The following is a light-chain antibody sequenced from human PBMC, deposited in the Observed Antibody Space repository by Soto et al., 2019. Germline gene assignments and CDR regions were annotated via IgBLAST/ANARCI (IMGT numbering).Light chain of an antibody. CDR1: QSISSW. Sequence: DIQMTQSPSTLSASVGDRVTITCRASQSISSWLAWYQQKPRKAPKLLIYDASSLESGVPSRFSGSGSGTEFTLTISSLQPDDFATYYCQQYNSYKTFGQGTKVEIK. J-gene: IGKJ1*01. V-gene: IGKV1-5*01. CDR2: DAS. CDR3: QQYNSYKT.